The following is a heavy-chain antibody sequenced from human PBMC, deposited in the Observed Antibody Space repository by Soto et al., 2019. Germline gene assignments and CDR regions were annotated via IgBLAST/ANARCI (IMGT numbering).Heavy chain of an antibody. D-gene: IGHD3-9*01. CDR1: GFTFGDYA. V-gene: IGHV3-49*03. CDR3: TRGALPHYFDWLSEADDAFDI. Sequence: GGSLRLSCTASGFTFGDYAMSWFRQAPGKGLEWVGFIRSKAYGGTTEYAASVKGRFTISRDDSKSIAYLQMNSLKTEDTAVYYCTRGALPHYFDWLSEADDAFDIWGQGTMVTVSS. CDR2: IRSKAYGGTT. J-gene: IGHJ3*02.